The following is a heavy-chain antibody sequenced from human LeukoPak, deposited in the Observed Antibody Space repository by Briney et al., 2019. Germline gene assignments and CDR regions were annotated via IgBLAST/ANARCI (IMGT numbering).Heavy chain of an antibody. V-gene: IGHV1-18*01. D-gene: IGHD6-13*01. CDR3: ARDIAAAGTRCFDY. J-gene: IGHJ4*02. CDR1: GYTFTSYG. Sequence: ASVKVSCKASGYTFTSYGISWVRQAPGQGLEWMGWISAYNGNTNYAQELQGRVTMTTDTSTSTAYMELRSLRSDDTAVYYCARDIAAAGTRCFDYWGQGTLVTVSS. CDR2: ISAYNGNT.